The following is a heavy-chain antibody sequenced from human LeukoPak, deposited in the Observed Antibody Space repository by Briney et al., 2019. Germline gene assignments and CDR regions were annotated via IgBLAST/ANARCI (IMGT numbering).Heavy chain of an antibody. J-gene: IGHJ4*02. CDR3: ARGRGSYGTLDY. CDR2: INHSGST. V-gene: IGHV4-34*01. CDR1: GVSFSGYY. Sequence: SETLSLTCAVYGVSFSGYYWSWIRQPPGKGLEWIGEINHSGSTNYNPSLKSRVTISVDTSKNQFSLKLSSVTAADTAVYYCARGRGSYGTLDYWGQGTLVTVSS. D-gene: IGHD1-26*01.